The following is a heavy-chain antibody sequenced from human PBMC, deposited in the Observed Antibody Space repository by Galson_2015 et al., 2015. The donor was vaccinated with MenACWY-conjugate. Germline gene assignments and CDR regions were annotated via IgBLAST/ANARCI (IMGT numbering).Heavy chain of an antibody. D-gene: IGHD1-26*01. CDR1: GGSISTYY. CDR2: ISYNGST. CDR3: ARHGSGLGAIFY. V-gene: IGHV4-59*08. Sequence: ETLSLTCTVSGGSISTYYWSWIRQPPGKGLEWIGYISYNGSTNYNPSLKSRVTTSVDTSKNQFSLRLNSVTAADTAVYYCARHGSGLGAIFYWGQGTLVTVSS. J-gene: IGHJ4*02.